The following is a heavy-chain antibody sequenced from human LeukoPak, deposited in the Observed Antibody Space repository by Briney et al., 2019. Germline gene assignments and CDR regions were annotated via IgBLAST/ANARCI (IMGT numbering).Heavy chain of an antibody. CDR2: ISSSGNAI. CDR3: AINGFSSGWYEPYYFDN. Sequence: GRSLRLSCAASGFPPSSYETNWVRHAPGGGLEWVSYISSSGNAIYYADSVKGRFTSPRDNPKTSPYRQLNILRAEDTAVYYCAINGFSSGWYEPYYFDNWGQGTLVTVSS. J-gene: IGHJ4*02. D-gene: IGHD6-19*01. V-gene: IGHV3-48*03. CDR1: GFPPSSYE.